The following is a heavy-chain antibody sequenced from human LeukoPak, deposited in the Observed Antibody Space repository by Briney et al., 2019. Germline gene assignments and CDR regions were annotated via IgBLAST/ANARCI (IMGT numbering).Heavy chain of an antibody. CDR1: GFTFSSYA. CDR2: ISGSGGST. D-gene: IGHD5-18*01. Sequence: GGSLRLSCAASGFTFSSYAMSWVRHAPGKALEWVSAISGSGGSTYYADSVKGRFTISRDNSKNTLYLQMNSLRAEDTAVYYCAKVSTAMDYFDYWGQGTLVTVSS. CDR3: AKVSTAMDYFDY. V-gene: IGHV3-23*01. J-gene: IGHJ4*02.